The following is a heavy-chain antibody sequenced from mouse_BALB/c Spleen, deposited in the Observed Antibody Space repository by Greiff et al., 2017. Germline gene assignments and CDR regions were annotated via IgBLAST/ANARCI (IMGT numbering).Heavy chain of an antibody. Sequence: EVKLMESGGGLVQPGGSRKLSCAASGFTFSSFGMHWVRQAPEKGLEWVAYISSGSSTIYYADTVKGRFTISRDNPKNTLFLQMTSLRSEDTAMYYCARSLYYYGSSYGNFDYWGQGTTLTVSS. J-gene: IGHJ2*01. CDR1: GFTFSSFG. CDR2: ISSGSSTI. CDR3: ARSLYYYGSSYGNFDY. V-gene: IGHV5-17*02. D-gene: IGHD1-1*01.